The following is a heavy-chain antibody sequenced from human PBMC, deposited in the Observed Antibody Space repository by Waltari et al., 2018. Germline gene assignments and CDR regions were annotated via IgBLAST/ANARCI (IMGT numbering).Heavy chain of an antibody. V-gene: IGHV4-34*01. CDR3: ARSAQLWSKKTYYYYYGMDV. CDR1: GGSFSGYY. J-gene: IGHJ6*02. Sequence: QVQLQQWGAGLLKPSETLSLTCAVYGGSFSGYYWSWIRQPPGKGLEWIGEINHSGSTNYNPSLKSRVTISVDTSKNQFSLKLSSVTAADTAVYYCARSAQLWSKKTYYYYYGMDVWGQGTTVTVSS. D-gene: IGHD5-18*01. CDR2: INHSGST.